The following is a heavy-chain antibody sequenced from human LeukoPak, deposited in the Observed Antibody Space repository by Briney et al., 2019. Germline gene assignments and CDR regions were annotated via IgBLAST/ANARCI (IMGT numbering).Heavy chain of an antibody. Sequence: GGPLRLSCAASGCTFSSYAMSWVRQAPGKGLEGVSAVSGSGGSTYYADSVKGRFTISRDDSKNTLYLQMNSLRAEDTAVYYCAKEGRVRDPNWFDPWGQGTLVTVSS. D-gene: IGHD3-10*01. CDR1: GCTFSSYA. CDR3: AKEGRVRDPNWFDP. J-gene: IGHJ5*02. V-gene: IGHV3-23*01. CDR2: VSGSGGST.